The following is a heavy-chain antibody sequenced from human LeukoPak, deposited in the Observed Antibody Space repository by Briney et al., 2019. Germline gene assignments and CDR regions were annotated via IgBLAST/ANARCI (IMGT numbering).Heavy chain of an antibody. CDR3: ARENHVRITMIVGY. V-gene: IGHV3-30-3*01. CDR2: ISYDGSNK. Sequence: GGSLRLSCAASGFTFSSYAMHWVRQAPGKGLEWVAVISYDGSNKYYADSVKGRFTISRDNSKNTLYLQMNSLRAEDTVVYYCARENHVRITMIVGYWGQGTLVTVSS. D-gene: IGHD3-22*01. CDR1: GFTFSSYA. J-gene: IGHJ4*02.